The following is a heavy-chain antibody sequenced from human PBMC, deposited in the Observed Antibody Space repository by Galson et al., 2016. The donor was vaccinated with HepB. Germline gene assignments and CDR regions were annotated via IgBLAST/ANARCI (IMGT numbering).Heavy chain of an antibody. D-gene: IGHD3-10*01. J-gene: IGHJ4*02. Sequence: QSGAEVKKAGESLKISCKGSGYSFTTHWIGWVRQMPGKGLEWMGIIYPGDSDTRYRPSFQGQVTISVDKSISTAYLQWSSLKASDTAIYYCARSLGSGDYYIFDSWGQGTLVTVSS. V-gene: IGHV5-51*01. CDR1: GYSFTTHW. CDR2: IYPGDSDT. CDR3: ARSLGSGDYYIFDS.